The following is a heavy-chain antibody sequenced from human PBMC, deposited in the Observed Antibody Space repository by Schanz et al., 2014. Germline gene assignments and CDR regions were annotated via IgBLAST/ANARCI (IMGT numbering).Heavy chain of an antibody. J-gene: IGHJ6*02. CDR1: EFTFTTYA. D-gene: IGHD1-26*01. CDR2: ISLDGSNQ. Sequence: QVQLVESGGGVVRPGRSLRLSCAASEFTFTTYAMHWVRQAPGKGLEWVAVISLDGSNQYYADSVKGRFTISRDNAKNALYLQMNSLRAEDTAVYYCVKDLQRELLRDDHYYGMDVWGQGTTVTVSS. V-gene: IGHV3-30*04. CDR3: VKDLQRELLRDDHYYGMDV.